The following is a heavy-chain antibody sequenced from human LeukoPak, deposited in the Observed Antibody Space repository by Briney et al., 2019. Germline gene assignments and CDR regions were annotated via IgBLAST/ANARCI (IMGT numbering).Heavy chain of an antibody. D-gene: IGHD1-26*01. J-gene: IGHJ4*02. CDR2: IYYSGST. CDR3: ARREPPDY. CDR1: GGSISSYY. Sequence: PSETLSLTCTVSGGSISSYYWSWIRQPPGKGLEWIGYIYYSGSTNYNPSLKSRVTISVDTSKNQSSLKLSSVTAADTAVYYCARREPPDYWGQGTLVTVSS. V-gene: IGHV4-59*08.